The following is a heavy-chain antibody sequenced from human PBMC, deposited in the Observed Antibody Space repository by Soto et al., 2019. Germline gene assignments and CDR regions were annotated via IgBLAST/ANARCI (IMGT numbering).Heavy chain of an antibody. J-gene: IGHJ4*02. D-gene: IGHD2-8*02. CDR3: ARDKITGLFDY. Sequence: TLSLTCAVSGGSISSGGYSWSWIRQPPGKGLEWIGYIYHSGSTYYNPSLKSRVTISVDTSKNQFSLKLTSVTAADTAVYYCARDKITGLFDYWGQGTLVTSPQ. V-gene: IGHV4-30-2*01. CDR1: GGSISSGGYS. CDR2: IYHSGST.